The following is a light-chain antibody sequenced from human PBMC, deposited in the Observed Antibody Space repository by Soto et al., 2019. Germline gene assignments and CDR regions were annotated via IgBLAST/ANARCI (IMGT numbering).Light chain of an antibody. CDR2: ATS. V-gene: IGKV3-15*01. CDR3: QQYNKGPPWT. Sequence: EVVMTQSPATLSVSPGDSATLSCRASEGVGTNLAWYQQTPGQGPRLLIYATSTRATGIPARFSGSGSGTEFTLTISGRQSEDFAIYYCQQYNKGPPWTFGQGTKVEIK. J-gene: IGKJ1*01. CDR1: EGVGTN.